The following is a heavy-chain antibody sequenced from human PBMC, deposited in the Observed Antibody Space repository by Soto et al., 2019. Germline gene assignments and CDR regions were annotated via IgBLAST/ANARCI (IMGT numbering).Heavy chain of an antibody. V-gene: IGHV3-7*03. CDR3: ARDVGPVTIFGEALSGYFDF. CDR1: GFSFGNYW. CDR2: IKEDGSER. D-gene: IGHD3-3*01. Sequence: LRLSCAVSGFSFGNYWMSWVRQAPGKGLEWLASIKEDGSERYYLDSVKGRFTISRDNAKDSLSLQMNSLRGEDTAFYYCARDVGPVTIFGEALSGYFDFWGQGTLVTAPQ. J-gene: IGHJ4*02.